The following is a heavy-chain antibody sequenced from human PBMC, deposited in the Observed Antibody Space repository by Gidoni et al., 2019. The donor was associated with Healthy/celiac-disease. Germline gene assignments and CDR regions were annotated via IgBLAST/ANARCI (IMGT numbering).Heavy chain of an antibody. J-gene: IGHJ4*02. CDR1: GFTFSSYR. V-gene: IGHV3-21*01. CDR3: ARDPPRRSTPRPVDY. CDR2: ISSSSNYI. Sequence: EVQLVESGGGLVTPGGSLRLPCAASGFTFSSYRMTWVLQAPGNGLVWVSSISSSSNYIYYADSVKGRFTISRDNAKNSLYLQMNSLRAEDTAVYYCARDPPRRSTPRPVDYWGQGTLVTVSS. D-gene: IGHD4-17*01.